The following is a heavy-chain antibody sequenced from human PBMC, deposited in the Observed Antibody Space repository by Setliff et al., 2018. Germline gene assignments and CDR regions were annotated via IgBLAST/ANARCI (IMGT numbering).Heavy chain of an antibody. CDR3: ARSRTIAVKGGVFAV. D-gene: IGHD6-19*01. V-gene: IGHV4-31*03. CDR1: GASISSDGYY. Sequence: SETLSLTCSVSGASISSDGYYWSWIRQYPGKGLEWIGYIYYSGSTYYNPSLKSRVTISLDTSENKFSLELTSVTAADTAVYYCARSRTIAVKGGVFAVWGRGTLVTVSS. J-gene: IGHJ2*01. CDR2: IYYSGST.